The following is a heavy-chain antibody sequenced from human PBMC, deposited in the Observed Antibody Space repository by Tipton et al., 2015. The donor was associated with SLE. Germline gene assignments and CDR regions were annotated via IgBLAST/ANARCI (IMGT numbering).Heavy chain of an antibody. CDR3: ARELGSTSH. CDR1: GGSISSTISY. Sequence: TLSLTCTVSGGSISSTISYWGWIRQSPGKGLEWIGEINHSGGTNYNPSLKSRVTISVDTSKIQFSLKMISVTAADTAVYYCARELGSTSHWGQGTLVTVSS. D-gene: IGHD3-10*01. V-gene: IGHV4-39*07. J-gene: IGHJ4*02. CDR2: INHSGGT.